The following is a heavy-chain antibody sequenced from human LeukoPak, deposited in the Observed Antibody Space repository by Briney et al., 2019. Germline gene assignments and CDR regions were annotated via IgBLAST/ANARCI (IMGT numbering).Heavy chain of an antibody. Sequence: SETLSLTCTVSGGSISSYYRSWVRQPPGKGLEWVGYIYYSGSNNYNASLKRRVTISVDKSKKQISLKLSSMTAADTAVYYCARHQIYGSGSHRYYYGMDVWGKGTTVTVSS. CDR2: IYYSGSN. CDR1: GGSISSYY. D-gene: IGHD3-10*01. CDR3: ARHQIYGSGSHRYYYGMDV. V-gene: IGHV4-59*01. J-gene: IGHJ6*04.